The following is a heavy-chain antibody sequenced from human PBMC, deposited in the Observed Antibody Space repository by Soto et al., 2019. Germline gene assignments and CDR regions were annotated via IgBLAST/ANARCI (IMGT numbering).Heavy chain of an antibody. CDR3: AKGTAVTTGDMAY. CDR2: LTGSGDST. D-gene: IGHD4-17*01. J-gene: IGHJ4*02. CDR1: GFTFSSFA. Sequence: EVQLLESGGGLVQPGGSLRLSCAASGFTFSSFAMTWVRQAPGKGLEWVSSLTGSGDSTYYADSVKGRFTISRDNSKNKLYLQMNSLRADDTAVYYCAKGTAVTTGDMAYWGQGTLVTVSS. V-gene: IGHV3-23*01.